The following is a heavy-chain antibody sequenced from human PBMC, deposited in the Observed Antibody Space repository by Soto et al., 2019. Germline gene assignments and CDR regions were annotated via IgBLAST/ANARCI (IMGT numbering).Heavy chain of an antibody. J-gene: IGHJ4*02. CDR2: ISYDGSYK. CDR1: GFTFSSYS. V-gene: IGHV3-30*04. D-gene: IGHD2-15*01. Sequence: PGGSLRLSCTASGFTFSSYSLHWVRQTPGKGLEWVAFISYDGSYKNYADSVKGQFTISRDNSKNTLYLQMNSLRPEDTAVFYCDLGYCSGGHWCYIDYWGRGTLVTVSS. CDR3: DLGYCSGGHWCYIDY.